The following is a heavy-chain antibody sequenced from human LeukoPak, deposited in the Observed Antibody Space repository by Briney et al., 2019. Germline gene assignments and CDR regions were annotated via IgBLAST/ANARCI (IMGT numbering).Heavy chain of an antibody. D-gene: IGHD3-10*01. V-gene: IGHV3-23*01. CDR2: ISGSGGST. Sequence: GGSLRLSCVASGFTFSSYAMSWVRQAPGKGLEWVSAISGSGGSTYYADSVKGRFTISRDNSKNTLYLQMNSLRAEDTAVYYCAIQIRITMVRGVIRSDAFDIWGQGTMVTVSS. J-gene: IGHJ3*02. CDR1: GFTFSSYA. CDR3: AIQIRITMVRGVIRSDAFDI.